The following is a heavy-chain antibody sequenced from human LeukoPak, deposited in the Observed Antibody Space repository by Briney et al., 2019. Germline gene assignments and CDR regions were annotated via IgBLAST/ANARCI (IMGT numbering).Heavy chain of an antibody. CDR1: GLNFSVYY. Sequence: GGSLRLSCAASGLNFSVYYMTWLRQATGEGLEAPGNGLEWLSHISKTGTTIYYADSVKGRFTISRDNAKNSLYLHMNSLRADDTAVYYCVAGVALDYWGQGALVTVSS. J-gene: IGHJ4*02. V-gene: IGHV3-11*01. CDR2: ISKTGTTI. CDR3: VAGVALDY. D-gene: IGHD3-3*01.